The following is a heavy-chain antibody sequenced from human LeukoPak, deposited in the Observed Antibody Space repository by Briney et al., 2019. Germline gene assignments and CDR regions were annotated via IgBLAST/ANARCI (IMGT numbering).Heavy chain of an antibody. CDR1: GYTFTIYD. J-gene: IGHJ5*02. V-gene: IGHV1-8*01. D-gene: IGHD4-17*01. CDR3: AVHLPGDYLDP. CDR2: MNPDSGNT. Sequence: GSVKVSCKASGYTFTIYDINWVRQAAGQGLEWMGWMNPDSGNTDFAQKFQGRGTMTRSTSISTAYMELSSLTSEDTAVYYCAVHLPGDYLDPWGQGTLVTVSS.